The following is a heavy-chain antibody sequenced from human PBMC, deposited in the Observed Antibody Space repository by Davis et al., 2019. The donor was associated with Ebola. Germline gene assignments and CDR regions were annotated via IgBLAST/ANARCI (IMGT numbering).Heavy chain of an antibody. CDR2: LYDIGST. CDR1: GASVSSGPYY. CDR3: ARFAEYTYADY. D-gene: IGHD3-10*01. V-gene: IGHV4-61*03. J-gene: IGHJ4*02. Sequence: MPSETLSLTCSVSGASVSSGPYYWSWVRQSPGKGLEWIRYLYDIGSTTYNPSLKSRVTLSIDTSKNHFSLKLNSVTAADSAVYYCARFAEYTYADYWGQGTLVAVSS.